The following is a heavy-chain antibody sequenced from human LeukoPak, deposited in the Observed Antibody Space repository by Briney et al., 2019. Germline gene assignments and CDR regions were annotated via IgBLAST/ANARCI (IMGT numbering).Heavy chain of an antibody. CDR2: IRQDGSEK. J-gene: IGHJ4*01. CDR1: GFTFTDFW. D-gene: IGHD6-13*01. V-gene: IGHV3-7*01. CDR3: ARDGTAPGLYFDL. Sequence: PGGSLRLSCEVSGFTFTDFWMNWVRQAPGKGPEWVASIRQDGSEKTYVDSVKGRFTISRDNTKNSLSLQLNGLRAEDTAVYYCARDGTAPGLYFDLWGQGTPATVSS.